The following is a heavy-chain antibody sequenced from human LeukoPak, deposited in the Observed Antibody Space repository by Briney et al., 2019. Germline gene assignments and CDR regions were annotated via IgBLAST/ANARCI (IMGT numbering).Heavy chain of an antibody. J-gene: IGHJ4*02. D-gene: IGHD6-6*01. Sequence: GGSPRLSCAASGFTFSTYWMHWVRQAPGKGLVWVSRINSDGSSTYYADSVKGRFTISRDNAKNTLYLQMNSLRAEDTAVYYCARSVTTTARPPGYWGQGTLVTVSS. CDR3: ARSVTTTARPPGY. V-gene: IGHV3-74*01. CDR2: INSDGSST. CDR1: GFTFSTYW.